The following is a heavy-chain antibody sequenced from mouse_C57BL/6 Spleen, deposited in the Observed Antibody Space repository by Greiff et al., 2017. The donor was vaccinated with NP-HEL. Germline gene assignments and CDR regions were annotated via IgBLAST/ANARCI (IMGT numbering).Heavy chain of an antibody. CDR1: GYTFTSYT. J-gene: IGHJ4*01. Sequence: QVQLKESGAELARPGASVKMSCKASGYTFTSYTMHWVKQRPGQGLEWIGYINPSSGYTKYNQKFKDKATLTADKSSSTAYMQLSSLTSEDSAVYYCARDGHAMDYWGQGTSVTVSS. CDR2: INPSSGYT. D-gene: IGHD2-3*01. CDR3: ARDGHAMDY. V-gene: IGHV1-4*01.